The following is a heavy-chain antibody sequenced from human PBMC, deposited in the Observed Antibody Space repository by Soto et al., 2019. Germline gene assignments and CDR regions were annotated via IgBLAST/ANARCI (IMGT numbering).Heavy chain of an antibody. CDR2: INHSGST. V-gene: IGHV4-34*01. CDR3: ARARAAAALYGMDV. J-gene: IGHJ6*02. Sequence: PSETLSLTCAVYGGSFSGYYWSWIRQPPGKGLEWIGEINHSGSTNYNPSHKSRVNISVDTSKNQLSQKMSSVTAADTAVYYCARARAAAALYGMDVWGQGTTVTVS. D-gene: IGHD6-13*01. CDR1: GGSFSGYY.